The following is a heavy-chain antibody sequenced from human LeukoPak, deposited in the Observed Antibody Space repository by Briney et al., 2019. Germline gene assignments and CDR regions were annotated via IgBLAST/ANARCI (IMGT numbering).Heavy chain of an antibody. V-gene: IGHV3-9*01. CDR1: GFTFDDYA. CDR2: ISWNSGSI. CDR3: AKDSVRQWLVTSYNWFDP. D-gene: IGHD6-19*01. Sequence: PGRSLRLSCAASGFTFDDYAMHWVRQAPGKGLEWVSGISWNSGSIGYADSVKGRFTISRDNSKNTLYLQMNSLRAEDTAVYYCAKDSVRQWLVTSYNWFDPWGQGTLVTVSS. J-gene: IGHJ5*02.